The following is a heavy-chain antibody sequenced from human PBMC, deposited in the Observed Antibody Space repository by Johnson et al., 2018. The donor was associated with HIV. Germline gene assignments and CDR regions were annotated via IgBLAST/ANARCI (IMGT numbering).Heavy chain of an antibody. CDR2: IKSKTEGGTT. D-gene: IGHD6-19*01. J-gene: IGHJ3*02. CDR1: GFTFSNAW. V-gene: IGHV3-15*01. Sequence: EVQLVESVGGLVQPGGSLRLSCAASGFTFSNAWMSWVRQAPGKGLEWVGRIKSKTEGGTTDYAAPVKGRFTISRDDSKNTLYLQMNSLRAEDTAVYYCAKDLEEGQQWLIGAFDIWGQGTMVTVSS. CDR3: AKDLEEGQQWLIGAFDI.